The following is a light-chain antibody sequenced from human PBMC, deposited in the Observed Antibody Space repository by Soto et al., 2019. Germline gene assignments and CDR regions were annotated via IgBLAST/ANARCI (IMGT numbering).Light chain of an antibody. V-gene: IGLV2-14*01. CDR1: SSDVGGYNF. J-gene: IGLJ1*01. Sequence: QSVLPQPASVSDFPGQSITISCAGTSSDVGGYNFVSWYQQHPGKAPKLMVYDVSNRPSGVSNRSSGSKSGNTASLTISGLQAEDEADYYCSSYTSSSPNYVFGTGTKVTVL. CDR3: SSYTSSSPNYV. CDR2: DVS.